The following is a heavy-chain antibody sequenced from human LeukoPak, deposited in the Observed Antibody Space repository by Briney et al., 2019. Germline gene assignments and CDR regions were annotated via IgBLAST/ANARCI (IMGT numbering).Heavy chain of an antibody. Sequence: PGGSLRLSCAASGFTFSSYGMHWVRQAPGRGLEWVAFIRYDGSNKYYADSVKGRFTISRDNSKNTLYLQMNSLRAEDSAVYYCAKDSLDYVWGSYRSSNFDYWGQGTLVTVSS. V-gene: IGHV3-30*02. D-gene: IGHD3-16*02. CDR3: AKDSLDYVWGSYRSSNFDY. CDR1: GFTFSSYG. CDR2: IRYDGSNK. J-gene: IGHJ4*02.